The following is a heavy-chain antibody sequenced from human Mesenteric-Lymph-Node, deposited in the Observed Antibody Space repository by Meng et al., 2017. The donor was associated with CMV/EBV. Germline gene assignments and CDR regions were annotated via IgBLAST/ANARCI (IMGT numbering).Heavy chain of an antibody. J-gene: IGHJ4*02. V-gene: IGHV3-20*04. CDR3: ARHNLLTGWDV. Sequence: GESLKISCAASGLKFDDYGMRWVRQVPGKGLEWVSSINWSGGSRDYADSVKGRFTVSRDDAKRSLHLLMNNLRDEDTAVYYCARHNLLTGWDVWGQGTLVTVSS. D-gene: IGHD3-9*01. CDR2: INWSGGSR. CDR1: GLKFDDYG.